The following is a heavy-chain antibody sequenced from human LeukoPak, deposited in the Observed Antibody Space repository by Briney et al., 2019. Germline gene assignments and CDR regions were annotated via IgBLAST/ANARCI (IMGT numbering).Heavy chain of an antibody. V-gene: IGHV1-24*01. CDR2: FDPEDGET. CDR1: GFTLSEIS. J-gene: IGHJ6*03. CDR3: ARDQGGGSGSYYYYYYMDV. Sequence: ASVKVSCKISGFTLSEISIHWVRQAPGKGLEWMGGFDPEDGETIYAQNFQDRVTMTEDTSTDTAYMELRSLRSDDTAVYYCARDQGGGSGSYYYYYYMDVWGKGTTVTVSS. D-gene: IGHD1-26*01.